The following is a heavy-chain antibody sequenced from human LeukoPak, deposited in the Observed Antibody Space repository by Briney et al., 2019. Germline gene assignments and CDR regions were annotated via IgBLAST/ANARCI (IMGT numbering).Heavy chain of an antibody. D-gene: IGHD2-15*01. J-gene: IGHJ3*02. CDR2: IYPGDSDT. CDR1: GYSFTSYW. CDR3: ARQAGYCSGGSCYLRRHAFDI. V-gene: IGHV5-51*01. Sequence: GESLKISCKGSGYSFTSYWIGWVRQMPGKGLEWMGIIYPGDSDTRYSPSFQGQVTISADKSISPAYLQWGTLKASDTAMYYCARQAGYCSGGSCYLRRHAFDIWGQGTMVTVSS.